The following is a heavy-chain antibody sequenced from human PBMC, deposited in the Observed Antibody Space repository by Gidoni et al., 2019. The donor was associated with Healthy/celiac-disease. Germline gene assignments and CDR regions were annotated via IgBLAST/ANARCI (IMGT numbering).Heavy chain of an antibody. CDR2: ISYDGSNK. D-gene: IGHD2-2*01. CDR3: ARGYCSSTSCPGEYYYYYYGMDV. Sequence: QVQLVESGGGVVQPGRSLRLSCAASGFTFSSYAMHWVRQAPGKGLEWVAVISYDGSNKYYADSVKGRFTISRDNSKNTLYLQMNSLRAEDTAVYYCARGYCSSTSCPGEYYYYYYGMDVWGQGTTVTVSS. J-gene: IGHJ6*02. V-gene: IGHV3-30*04. CDR1: GFTFSSYA.